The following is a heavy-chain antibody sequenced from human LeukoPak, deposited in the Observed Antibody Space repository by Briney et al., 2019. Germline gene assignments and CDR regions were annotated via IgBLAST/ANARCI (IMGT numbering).Heavy chain of an antibody. V-gene: IGHV4-59*08. J-gene: IGHJ3*02. D-gene: IGHD3-16*01. Sequence: PSETLSLTCTVSGASITSYYWSWIRQPPGKGLECIGYIYYIGSTNYNPPLKSRVTMSVDTSKNQFSLRLSSLTAADTAVYYCARHGIIRRGNDAFDIWGRGTMVTVSS. CDR2: IYYIGST. CDR1: GASITSYY. CDR3: ARHGIIRRGNDAFDI.